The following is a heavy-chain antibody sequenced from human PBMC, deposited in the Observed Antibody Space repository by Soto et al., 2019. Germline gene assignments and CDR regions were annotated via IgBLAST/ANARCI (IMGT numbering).Heavy chain of an antibody. CDR2: IDPSDSYT. J-gene: IGHJ6*02. D-gene: IGHD3-22*01. Sequence: GESLKISCKGSGYSFTSYWISWVRQMPGKGLEWMGRIDPSDSYTNYSPSFQGHVTISADKSISTAYLQWSSLKASDTAMYYCARHSKYYYDSSGYPDYYYGMDVWRQGTTVTVSS. CDR3: ARHSKYYYDSSGYPDYYYGMDV. V-gene: IGHV5-10-1*01. CDR1: GYSFTSYW.